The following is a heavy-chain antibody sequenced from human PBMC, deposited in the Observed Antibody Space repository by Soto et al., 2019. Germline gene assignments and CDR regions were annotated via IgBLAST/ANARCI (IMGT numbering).Heavy chain of an antibody. Sequence: SETLSLTCTVSGGSISSGDYYWSWIRQPPGKGLEWIGYIYYSGSTYYNPSLKIRVTISVDTPKKQFSLKLSSVTAADTDVYYCARDYAAGRLPYYYYGIDVWGQGTTVSVSS. CDR3: ARDYAAGRLPYYYYGIDV. CDR2: IYYSGST. CDR1: GGSISSGDYY. V-gene: IGHV4-30-4*01. J-gene: IGHJ6*01. D-gene: IGHD3-16*01.